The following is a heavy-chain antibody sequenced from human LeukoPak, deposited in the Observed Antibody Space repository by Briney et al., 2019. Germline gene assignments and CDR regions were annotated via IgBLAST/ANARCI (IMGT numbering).Heavy chain of an antibody. CDR3: ARLRYSDWSLLYPLED. CDR1: GGTFSSCA. J-gene: IGHJ4*02. CDR2: IIPIFGTA. V-gene: IGHV1-69*06. D-gene: IGHD3-9*01. Sequence: ASVKVSCKASGGTFSSCAISWVRQAPGQGLEWMGGIIPIFGTANYAQKFQGRVTITADKSTSTAYMELSSLRSEDTAVYYCARLRYSDWSLLYPLEDWGQGTLVTVSS.